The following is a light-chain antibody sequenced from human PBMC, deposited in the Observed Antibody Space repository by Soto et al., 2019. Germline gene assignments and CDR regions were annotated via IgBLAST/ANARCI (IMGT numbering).Light chain of an antibody. CDR2: SNN. Sequence: QSVLTQPPSASGTPGQRVTISCSGSSSNIGSNYVYWYQQLPGTAPKLLIYSNNQRPSGVPDRFSGSKSGTSASLAISGLRSEDEADYYCAAWDDSLSPNRVFGGGTKVTVL. CDR1: SSNIGSNY. J-gene: IGLJ3*02. CDR3: AAWDDSLSPNRV. V-gene: IGLV1-47*02.